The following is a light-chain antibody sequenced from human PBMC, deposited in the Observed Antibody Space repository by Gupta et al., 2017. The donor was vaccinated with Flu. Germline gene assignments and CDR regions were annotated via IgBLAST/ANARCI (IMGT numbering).Light chain of an antibody. CDR1: SSDIGSYDY. J-gene: IGLJ2*01. Sequence: QSALTQPASVSGSPGQSINIPCTGTSSDIGSYDYVSWYQQSPGRAPKLMIYDVSNRPSGISDRFSGSKSGNTASLTISGLQAEDEADYDCSSYSATGALALFGGGTKVTVL. CDR3: SSYSATGALAL. V-gene: IGLV2-14*01. CDR2: DVS.